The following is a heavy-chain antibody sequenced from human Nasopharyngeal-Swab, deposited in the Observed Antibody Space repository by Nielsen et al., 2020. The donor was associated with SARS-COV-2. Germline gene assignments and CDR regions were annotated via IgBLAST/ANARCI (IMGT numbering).Heavy chain of an antibody. D-gene: IGHD4-11*01. CDR1: GGTFSSYA. CDR3: ARGSETHDYSNYVFNVYYYYVDV. J-gene: IGHJ6*03. CDR2: IIPIFGTA. V-gene: IGHV1-69*13. Sequence: SVKVSCKASGGTFSSYAISWVRQAPGQGLEWMGGIIPIFGTANYAQKFQGRATITADESTSTAYMELSSLRSEDTAVYYCARGSETHDYSNYVFNVYYYYVDVWGKGTTVTVSS.